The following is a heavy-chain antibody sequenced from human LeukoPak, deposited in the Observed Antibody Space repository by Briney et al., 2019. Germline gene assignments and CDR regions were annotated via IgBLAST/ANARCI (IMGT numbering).Heavy chain of an antibody. Sequence: SETLSLTCTVSGGSISSYYWSWIRQPPGKGLEWIGSIYYSGSTYYNPSLKSRVTISVDTSKNQFSLKLSSVTAADTAVYYCARTAFTYENWFDPWGQGTLVTVSS. V-gene: IGHV4-39*07. J-gene: IGHJ5*02. CDR2: IYYSGST. CDR1: GGSISSYY. D-gene: IGHD3-16*01. CDR3: ARTAFTYENWFDP.